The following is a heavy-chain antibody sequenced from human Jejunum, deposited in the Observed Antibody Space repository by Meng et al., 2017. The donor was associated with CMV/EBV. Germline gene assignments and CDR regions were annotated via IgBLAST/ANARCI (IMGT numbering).Heavy chain of an antibody. D-gene: IGHD5-18*01. J-gene: IGHJ4*02. CDR1: GFNVSNSY. V-gene: IGHV3-66*01. CDR3: AREGTTLVTYDY. Sequence: VQLGGSGGGLVPPGGSLRLSCAASGFNVSNSYMSWVRQAPGKGLEWVSVIYGGGSTYYADSVKGRFTISRDSSKNTLYLQMNSLRAEDTAVYYCAREGTTLVTYDYWGQGTLVTVSS. CDR2: IYGGGST.